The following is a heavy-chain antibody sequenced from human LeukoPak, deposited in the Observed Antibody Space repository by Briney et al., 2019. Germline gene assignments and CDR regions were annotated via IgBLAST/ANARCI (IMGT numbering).Heavy chain of an antibody. V-gene: IGHV3-30*03. Sequence: GGSLRLSCAASGFTFSSYGMHWVRQAPGKGLEWVAVISYDGSNKYYADSVKGRFTISRDNSKNTLYLQMNSLRAEDTAVYYCARVGLGGWYVAFDIWGQGTMVTVSS. CDR2: ISYDGSNK. CDR3: ARVGLGGWYVAFDI. D-gene: IGHD6-19*01. CDR1: GFTFSSYG. J-gene: IGHJ3*02.